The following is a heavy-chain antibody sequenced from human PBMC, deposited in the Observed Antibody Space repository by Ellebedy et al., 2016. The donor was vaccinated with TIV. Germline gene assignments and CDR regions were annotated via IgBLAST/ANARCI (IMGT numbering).Heavy chain of an antibody. J-gene: IGHJ4*02. CDR2: IHYSGST. D-gene: IGHD4-11*01. CDR1: GGSISSGACY. V-gene: IGHV4-31*03. CDR3: ARRTTVTTHYFDY. Sequence: SETLSLTXTVSGGSISSGACYWSWIRQHPGKGLEWIGHIHYSGSTYYNPSLKSRVTISVDTSKKQFSLKLSSVTAADTAVYYCARRTTVTTHYFDYWGQGTLVTVSS.